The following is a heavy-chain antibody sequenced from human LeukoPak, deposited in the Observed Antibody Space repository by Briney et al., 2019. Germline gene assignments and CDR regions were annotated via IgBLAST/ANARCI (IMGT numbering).Heavy chain of an antibody. CDR3: ARQEMATITGIDY. D-gene: IGHD5-24*01. CDR1: GGSISSSSYY. Sequence: SETLSLTCTVSGGSISSSSYYWGWIRQPPGKGLEWIGSIYYSGSTYYNPSLKSRATIFVDTSKNQFSLKLSSVTAADTAVYYCARQEMATITGIDYWGQGTLVTVSS. CDR2: IYYSGST. J-gene: IGHJ4*02. V-gene: IGHV4-39*01.